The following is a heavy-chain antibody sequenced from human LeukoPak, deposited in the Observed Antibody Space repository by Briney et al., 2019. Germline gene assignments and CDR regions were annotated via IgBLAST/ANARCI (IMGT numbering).Heavy chain of an antibody. CDR2: ISSSSSYI. J-gene: IGHJ5*02. CDR3: ARGSPIQGAGLWYNWNHNWFDP. CDR1: GFTFSSYS. Sequence: PGGSLRLSCAASGFTFSSYSMNWVRQAPGKGLEWVSSISSSSSYIYYADSVKGRFTISRDNAKNSLYLQMNSLRAEDTAVYYCARGSPIQGAGLWYNWNHNWFDPWGQGTLVTVSS. V-gene: IGHV3-21*01. D-gene: IGHD1-20*01.